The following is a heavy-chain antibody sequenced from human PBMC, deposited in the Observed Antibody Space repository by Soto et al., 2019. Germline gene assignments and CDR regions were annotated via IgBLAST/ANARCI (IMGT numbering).Heavy chain of an antibody. D-gene: IGHD4-4*01. V-gene: IGHV3-15*07. CDR2: VKSKTHGGTT. CDR1: GFTFSDHY. CDR3: TTDSYITVTPVRLDY. Sequence: GGSLRLSCAASGFTFSDHYMDWVRQAPGKGLEWVGRVKSKTHGGTTDFAASVKGRFAISRDDSISMAFMRMDSLKIEDTAVYYCTTDSYITVTPVRLDYWGHGTLVTSPQ. J-gene: IGHJ4*01.